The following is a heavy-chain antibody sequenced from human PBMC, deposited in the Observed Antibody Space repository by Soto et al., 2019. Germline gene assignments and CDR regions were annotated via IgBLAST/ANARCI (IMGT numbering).Heavy chain of an antibody. CDR2: FDPEDGET. CDR1: GYTLTELS. D-gene: IGHD6-13*01. V-gene: IGHV1-24*01. Sequence: ASVKVSCKVYGYTLTELSMHWVRQAPGKGLEWMGGFDPEDGETIYAQKFQGRVTMTEDTSTDTAYMELSSLRSEDTAVYYCATDRTGGIAAAFDYWGQGTLVTVSS. CDR3: ATDRTGGIAAAFDY. J-gene: IGHJ4*02.